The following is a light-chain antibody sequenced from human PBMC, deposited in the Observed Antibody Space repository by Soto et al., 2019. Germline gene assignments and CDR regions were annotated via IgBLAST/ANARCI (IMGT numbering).Light chain of an antibody. J-gene: IGKJ1*01. CDR1: QTFSDW. V-gene: IGKV1-5*01. CDR3: QQYNSYSPT. CDR2: DAS. Sequence: IHMTHSPSTLSASVLYRVTVTFLASQTFSDWLAWYQQKPGEAPRLLISDASHLESGVPSRFSGSGSGREFTLTISSLQPDDFATYYCQQYNSYSPTFGQGTKVDIK.